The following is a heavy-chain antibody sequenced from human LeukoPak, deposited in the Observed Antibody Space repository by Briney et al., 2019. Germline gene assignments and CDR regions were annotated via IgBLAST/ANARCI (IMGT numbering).Heavy chain of an antibody. CDR2: IIPILGIA. D-gene: IGHD3-22*01. CDR3: ARDYDMIVPPDSDY. V-gene: IGHV1-69*04. Sequence: SVRVSCKASGGTFSSYAISWVRQAPGQGLEWMGRIIPILGIANYARKFQGRVTITADKSTSTAYMELSSLRSEDTAVYYCARDYDMIVPPDSDYWGQGTLVTVSS. CDR1: GGTFSSYA. J-gene: IGHJ4*02.